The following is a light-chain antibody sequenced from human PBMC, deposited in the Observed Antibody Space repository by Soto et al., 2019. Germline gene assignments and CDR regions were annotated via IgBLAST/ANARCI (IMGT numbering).Light chain of an antibody. J-gene: IGLJ1*01. CDR2: DVN. CDR3: CSYAGTYAFYV. CDR1: SSDVGGYYY. Sequence: QSVLTQPHSVSGSPGQSVTISCTGTSSDVGGYYYVSWYQQHPGKAPKLMIYDVNKRPSGVPDRFSASKSGITASLTISGLQAEDEADYYCCSYAGTYAFYVFGTGTKLTVL. V-gene: IGLV2-11*01.